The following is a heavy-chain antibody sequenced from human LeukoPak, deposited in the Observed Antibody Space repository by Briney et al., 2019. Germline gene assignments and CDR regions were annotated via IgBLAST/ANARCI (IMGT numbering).Heavy chain of an antibody. D-gene: IGHD2-2*01. Sequence: ASVKESCKASGYIFTRYDINWVRQASGQGVEWMGWMNPKRGNTGYAQKFQGRVTMTRNTSISTAYMELSSLRSEDTAVYYCARSFAYCSSTSCPIKGDYYYGMDVWGQGTTVTVSS. CDR1: GYIFTRYD. V-gene: IGHV1-8*01. J-gene: IGHJ6*02. CDR2: MNPKRGNT. CDR3: ARSFAYCSSTSCPIKGDYYYGMDV.